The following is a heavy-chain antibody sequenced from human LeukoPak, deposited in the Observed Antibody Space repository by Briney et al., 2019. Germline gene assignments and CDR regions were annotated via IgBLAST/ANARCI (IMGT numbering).Heavy chain of an antibody. Sequence: SGPALVKPTQTLTLTCTFSGFSLTTSGMCVSWIRQLPGKALEWLARIDWDGDESYSPSLKTRLTISKDTSKNQVVLTMTNMDPVDTATYYCARAVPAAHYYYYMDVWGKGTTVTVSS. CDR1: GFSLTTSGMC. CDR3: ARAVPAAHYYYYMDV. J-gene: IGHJ6*03. D-gene: IGHD4-17*01. CDR2: IDWDGDE. V-gene: IGHV2-70*11.